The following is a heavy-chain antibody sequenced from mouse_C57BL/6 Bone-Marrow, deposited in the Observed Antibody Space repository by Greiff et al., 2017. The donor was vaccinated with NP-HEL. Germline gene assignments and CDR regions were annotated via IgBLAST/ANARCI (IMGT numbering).Heavy chain of an antibody. CDR2: IDPENGDT. V-gene: IGHV14-4*01. CDR1: GFNIKDDY. D-gene: IGHD1-1*01. CDR3: TTSSYFDY. Sequence: EVQLQQSGAELVRPGASVKLSCTASGFNIKDDYMHWVKQRPEQGLEWIGRIDPENGDTEYASKFQGKATITADTSSNTAYLQLSSLTSEDTAVYYCTTSSYFDYWGQGTTLTVSS. J-gene: IGHJ2*01.